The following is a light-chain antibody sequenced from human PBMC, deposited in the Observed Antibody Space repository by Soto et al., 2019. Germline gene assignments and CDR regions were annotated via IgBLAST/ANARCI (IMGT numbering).Light chain of an antibody. V-gene: IGKV3-20*01. CDR3: QQNTSSPLN. J-gene: IGKJ4*01. CDR1: QSVDNNY. CDR2: RTF. Sequence: EIVLTQSPGTLSLSPGDRATLSCRASQSVDNNYLAWYQHKPGQAPRLLIYRTFNRATGFPDRFSGRGSGKDFTRTIGRLEPEDFAVYYCQQNTSSPLNFGGGNKVEI.